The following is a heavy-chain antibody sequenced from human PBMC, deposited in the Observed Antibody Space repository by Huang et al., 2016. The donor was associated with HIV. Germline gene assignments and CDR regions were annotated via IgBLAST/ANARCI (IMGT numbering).Heavy chain of an antibody. J-gene: IGHJ3*02. CDR1: GYTFTGYG. CDR2: ISAYNGNT. Sequence: QVQLVQSGAEVKKPGASVKVSCKASGYTFTGYGLSWVRQAPGQGLEWMGWISAYNGNTNYAQKLQDRVTLTTDTSTSTAYMELRGLRSDDTAVYYCARDPKTTYYYDSSGYAFHIWGQGTMVTVSS. V-gene: IGHV1-18*01. D-gene: IGHD3-22*01. CDR3: ARDPKTTYYYDSSGYAFHI.